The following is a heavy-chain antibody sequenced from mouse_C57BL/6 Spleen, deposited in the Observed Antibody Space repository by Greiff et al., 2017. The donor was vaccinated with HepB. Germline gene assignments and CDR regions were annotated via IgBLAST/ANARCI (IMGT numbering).Heavy chain of an antibody. Sequence: QVHVKQSGAELVRPGASVKLSCKASGYTFTDYYINWVKQRPGQGLEWIARIYPGSGNTYYNEKFKGKATLTAEKSSSTAYMQLSSLTSEDSAVYFCAYDYDEGYYAMDYWGQRTSVTVSS. CDR2: IYPGSGNT. J-gene: IGHJ4*01. CDR1: GYTFTDYY. D-gene: IGHD2-4*01. CDR3: AYDYDEGYYAMDY. V-gene: IGHV1-76*01.